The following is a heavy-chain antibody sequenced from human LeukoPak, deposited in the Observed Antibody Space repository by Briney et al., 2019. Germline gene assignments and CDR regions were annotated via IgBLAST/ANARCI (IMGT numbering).Heavy chain of an antibody. V-gene: IGHV3-21*04. J-gene: IGHJ4*02. CDR2: ISSGSNSI. Sequence: PGGSLRLSCAASGFTFSNYYMNWVRQAPGKGLEWVSSISSGSNSIYYADSVKGRFTISRDNAKNSLYLQMNSLRAEDTAVYYCAKDLTIFGVVIIDYWGQGTLVTVSS. D-gene: IGHD3-3*01. CDR1: GFTFSNYY. CDR3: AKDLTIFGVVIIDY.